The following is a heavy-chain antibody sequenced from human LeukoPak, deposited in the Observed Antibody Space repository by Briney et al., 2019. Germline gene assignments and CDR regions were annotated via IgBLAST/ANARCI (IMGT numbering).Heavy chain of an antibody. Sequence: GASVKVSCKASGYTFTGYYMHWVRQAPGQGLEWMGWINPNSGGTNYAQKFQGRVTVTRDTSISTAYMELSRLRSDDTAVYYCARAPGYCSSTSCYVPDYWGQGTLVTVSS. J-gene: IGHJ4*02. D-gene: IGHD2-2*01. V-gene: IGHV1-2*02. CDR3: ARAPGYCSSTSCYVPDY. CDR1: GYTFTGYY. CDR2: INPNSGGT.